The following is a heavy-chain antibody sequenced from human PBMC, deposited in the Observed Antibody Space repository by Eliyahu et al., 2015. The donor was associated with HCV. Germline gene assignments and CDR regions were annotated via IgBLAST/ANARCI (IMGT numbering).Heavy chain of an antibody. CDR1: GFTFSNSW. CDR2: IKTDGSEK. V-gene: IGHV3-7*01. Sequence: QLVESGGALVQPGGSLRLSCAAXGFTFSNSWMAWVRQAPEEGLEWVANIKTDGSEKYYVDYVRGRFTISRDNARNLLYLQMNSLRAEDTAVYYCARDHYFDMDVWGKGTTVNVSS. J-gene: IGHJ6*03. CDR3: ARDHYFDMDV.